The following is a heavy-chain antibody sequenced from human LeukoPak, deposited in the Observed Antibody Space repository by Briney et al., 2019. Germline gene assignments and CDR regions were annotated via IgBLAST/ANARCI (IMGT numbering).Heavy chain of an antibody. Sequence: PSETLSLTCAVYGGSFSGYYWSWIRQPPGKGLEWIGEINHSGSTNYNPSLMSRVTTSVDTSKNQFSLKLSSVTAADTAVYYCARGPSGYDWLTWFDPWGQGTLVTVSS. D-gene: IGHD5-12*01. CDR2: INHSGST. CDR3: ARGPSGYDWLTWFDP. V-gene: IGHV4-34*01. J-gene: IGHJ5*02. CDR1: GGSFSGYY.